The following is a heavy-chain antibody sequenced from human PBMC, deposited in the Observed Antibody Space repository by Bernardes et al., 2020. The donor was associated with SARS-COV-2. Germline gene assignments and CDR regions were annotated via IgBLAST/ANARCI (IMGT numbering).Heavy chain of an antibody. V-gene: IGHV3-30*18. CDR1: GLMFSSSG. Sequence: VGSLRLSCAASGLMFSSSGMHWVRQAPGKGLEWVAVISHHGYNKYYADSVKGRFTISRDNSKNTLYLQMNSLRAEDTAVYYCAKSSDRTNNWFDPWGQGTLVTVSS. J-gene: IGHJ5*02. CDR2: ISHHGYNK. CDR3: AKSSDRTNNWFDP. D-gene: IGHD6-6*01.